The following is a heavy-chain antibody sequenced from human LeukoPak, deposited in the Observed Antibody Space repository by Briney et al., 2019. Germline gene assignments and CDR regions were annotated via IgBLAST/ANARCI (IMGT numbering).Heavy chain of an antibody. CDR2: IYSGGST. Sequence: AGGSLRLSCAASGFTVSSNYMSWVRQAPGKGLEWVSVIYSGGSTYYADSVKGRFTISRDNSKNTLYLQMNSLRAEDTAVYYCARDRYSGSYWDPYYYYGMDVWGQGTTVTVSS. CDR3: ARDRYSGSYWDPYYYYGMDV. D-gene: IGHD1-26*01. CDR1: GFTVSSNY. V-gene: IGHV3-53*01. J-gene: IGHJ6*02.